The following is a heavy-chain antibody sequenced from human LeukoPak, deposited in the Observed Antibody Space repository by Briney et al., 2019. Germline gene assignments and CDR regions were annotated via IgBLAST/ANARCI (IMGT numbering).Heavy chain of an antibody. D-gene: IGHD5-18*01. V-gene: IGHV4-31*03. J-gene: IGHJ4*02. CDR2: IYYSGST. Sequence: PSETLSLTCTVSGGSISSGGYYWSWIRQRPGKGLEWIGYIYYSGSTYYNPSLKSRVTISVDTSKNQFSLKLSSVTAADTAVYYCARGRAWIQLWSYFGYWGQGTLVTVSS. CDR3: ARGRAWIQLWSYFGY. CDR1: GGSISSGGYY.